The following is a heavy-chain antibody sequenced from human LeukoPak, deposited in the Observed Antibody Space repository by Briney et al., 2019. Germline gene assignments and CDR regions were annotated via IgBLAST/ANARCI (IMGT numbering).Heavy chain of an antibody. Sequence: ASVKVSCKASGYTFTGYYMHRVRQAPGQGLEWMGWINPNSGGTNYAQKFQGRVTMTRDTSISTAYMELSRLRSDDTAVYYCARVRSGGDYMDVWGKGTTVTVSS. J-gene: IGHJ6*03. D-gene: IGHD1-14*01. CDR2: INPNSGGT. V-gene: IGHV1-2*02. CDR1: GYTFTGYY. CDR3: ARVRSGGDYMDV.